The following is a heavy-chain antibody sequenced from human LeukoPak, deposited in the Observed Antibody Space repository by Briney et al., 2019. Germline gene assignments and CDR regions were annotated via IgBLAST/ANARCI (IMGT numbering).Heavy chain of an antibody. CDR1: GFTVSSNY. J-gene: IGHJ4*02. Sequence: GGPLRLSCVASGFTVSSNYMNWVRQAPGKGLEWVSVIYNDGNTYYADSVKGRFTISRDNSKNTLYLQMNSLRAEDTAVYYCARDGALGLRGQGTLVTVSS. CDR3: ARDGALGL. V-gene: IGHV3-53*01. D-gene: IGHD3/OR15-3a*01. CDR2: IYNDGNT.